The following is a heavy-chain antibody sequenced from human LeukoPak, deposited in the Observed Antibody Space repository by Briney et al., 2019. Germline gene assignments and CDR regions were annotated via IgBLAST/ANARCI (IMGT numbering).Heavy chain of an antibody. CDR1: GGSISSDSYY. Sequence: SETLSLTCTVSGGSISSDSYYWGWIRLSPGKGLEWIGSVYYTGDTYYNPSLKGRVTISVDTSRNQFSLRLTSMTAAYSSVYYCASLMVVAGRPYLDSWGQGSLVTVSS. CDR2: VYYTGDT. V-gene: IGHV4-39*01. D-gene: IGHD6-19*01. J-gene: IGHJ4*02. CDR3: ASLMVVAGRPYLDS.